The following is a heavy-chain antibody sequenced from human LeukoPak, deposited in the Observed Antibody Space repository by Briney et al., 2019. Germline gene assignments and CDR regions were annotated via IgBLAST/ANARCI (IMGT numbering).Heavy chain of an antibody. CDR3: ARDVGVGYCSGGSCYDWFDP. D-gene: IGHD2-15*01. CDR2: IIPILGIA. J-gene: IGHJ5*02. Sequence: SVKVSCKASGGTFSSYAISWVRQAPGQGLEWMGRIIPILGIANYAQKFQGRDTITADKSTSTAYMELSSLRSEDTAVYYCARDVGVGYCSGGSCYDWFDPWGQGTLVTVSS. V-gene: IGHV1-69*04. CDR1: GGTFSSYA.